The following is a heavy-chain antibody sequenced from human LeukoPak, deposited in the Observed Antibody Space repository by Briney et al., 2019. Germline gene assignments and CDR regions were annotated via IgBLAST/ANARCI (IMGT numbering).Heavy chain of an antibody. CDR3: ARDQSVRGVITDY. CDR2: ISSSSSYI. CDR1: GFTFSSYS. Sequence: GSLRLSCAASGFTFSSYSMNWVRQAPGKGLEWVSSISSSSSYIYYADSVKGRFTISRDNAKNSLYLQMNSLRAEDTAVYYCARDQSVRGVITDYWGQGTLVTVSS. V-gene: IGHV3-21*01. D-gene: IGHD3-10*01. J-gene: IGHJ4*02.